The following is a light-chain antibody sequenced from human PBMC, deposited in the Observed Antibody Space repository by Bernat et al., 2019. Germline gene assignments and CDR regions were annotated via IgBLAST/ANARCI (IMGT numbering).Light chain of an antibody. CDR3: VVCAGGLNGTV. CDR1: SSNVGSYI. Sequence: QSVVTQPPSASGTPGQRVTISCSGSSSNVGSYIVNWYQKLPGTAPPRLLLYSNNQRPSGVPDRFSGSRSGTSASLAISGLQPEDEAVYYCVVCAGGLNGTVFGGGDQADRP. CDR2: SNN. V-gene: IGLV1-44*01. J-gene: IGLJ3*02.